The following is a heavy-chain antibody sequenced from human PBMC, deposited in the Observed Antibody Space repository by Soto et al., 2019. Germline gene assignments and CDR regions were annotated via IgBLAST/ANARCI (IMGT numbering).Heavy chain of an antibody. CDR3: ARVGGVGAPPGADY. D-gene: IGHD1-26*01. Sequence: QVQLVQSGAEVKRPGSSVKVSCKASGGIFSTYAISWLRQAPGQGLEWMGAVIPVLGQAYYANALQDRVTITADESTRTAYMELSSLTSEDTAVYFCARVGGVGAPPGADYWGQGTLVTVSS. CDR1: GGIFSTYA. CDR2: VIPVLGQA. V-gene: IGHV1-69*01. J-gene: IGHJ4*02.